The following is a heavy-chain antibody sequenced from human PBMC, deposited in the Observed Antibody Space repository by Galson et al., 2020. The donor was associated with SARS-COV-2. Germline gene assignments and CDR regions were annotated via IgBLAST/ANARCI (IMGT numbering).Heavy chain of an antibody. D-gene: IGHD4-17*01. V-gene: IGHV3-23*01. CDR1: GFTLGRYA. CDR3: AKDQGNDFGDQLDY. CDR2: LTAAGGVT. Sequence: GGSLRLSCAASGFTLGRYAMSWVRQAPGKGLEWVSSLTAAGGVTYHADSVKGRFTIPRDNSKSTLYLQMNSLRVEDTAVYYCAKDQGNDFGDQLDYWGQGTLVSVSS. J-gene: IGHJ4*02.